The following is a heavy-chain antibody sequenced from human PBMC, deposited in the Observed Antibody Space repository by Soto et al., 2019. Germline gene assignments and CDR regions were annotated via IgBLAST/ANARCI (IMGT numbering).Heavy chain of an antibody. D-gene: IGHD3-10*01. V-gene: IGHV3-30*04. CDR3: GKGSGTLVRGVLDS. J-gene: IGHJ4*02. CDR1: GFIFGNYS. Sequence: QVQLVESGGGVVQPGRSLRLSCAASGFIFGNYSVHWVRQAPRRGLEWLAVISDDGNNKYYADSVTGRFTISRDNSKNTFYLQMNSLRAEDTAVYFCGKGSGTLVRGVLDSWGQGPLVSVSS. CDR2: ISDDGNNK.